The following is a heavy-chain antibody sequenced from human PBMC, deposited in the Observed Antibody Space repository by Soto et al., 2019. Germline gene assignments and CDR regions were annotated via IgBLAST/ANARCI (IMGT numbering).Heavy chain of an antibody. Sequence: QVQLVQSGAEVKKPGASVKVSCKASGYTFTSYDINWVRQATGQGLEWMGWMNPNSGNTGYAQKFQGRVTLTRNTSISTAYMELSSLRSEDTAVYYCARAGRIAARRGGAGGMDVWGQGTTVTVSS. J-gene: IGHJ6*02. D-gene: IGHD6-6*01. V-gene: IGHV1-8*01. CDR1: GYTFTSYD. CDR2: MNPNSGNT. CDR3: ARAGRIAARRGGAGGMDV.